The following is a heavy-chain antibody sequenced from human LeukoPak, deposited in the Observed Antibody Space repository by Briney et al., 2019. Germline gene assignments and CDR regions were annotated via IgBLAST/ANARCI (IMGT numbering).Heavy chain of an antibody. CDR3: ARGRPHGNDY. D-gene: IGHD4-23*01. Sequence: TGGSLRLSCAASGFTFGSPWMHWVRQAPGKGLVWVSRINSDGSATTYADSVKGRFSISRDNAKNTLYLQMNSLRVEDTAVYYCARGRPHGNDYWGQGTLVTVSS. CDR2: INSDGSAT. CDR1: GFTFGSPW. J-gene: IGHJ4*02. V-gene: IGHV3-74*01.